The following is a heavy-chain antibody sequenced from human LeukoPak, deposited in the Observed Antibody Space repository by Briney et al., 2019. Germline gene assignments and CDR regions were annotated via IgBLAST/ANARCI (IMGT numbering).Heavy chain of an antibody. Sequence: SETLSLTCAVYGGSFSGYYWSWIRQPPGKGLEWMGEINHSGSTNYNPSLKSRVTISVDTSKNQFSVKLRSVTAADTAVYYCAGRGLPSSGWYCDWFDPWGQGTLVTVSS. CDR1: GGSFSGYY. J-gene: IGHJ5*02. CDR3: AGRGLPSSGWYCDWFDP. CDR2: INHSGST. V-gene: IGHV4-34*01. D-gene: IGHD6-19*01.